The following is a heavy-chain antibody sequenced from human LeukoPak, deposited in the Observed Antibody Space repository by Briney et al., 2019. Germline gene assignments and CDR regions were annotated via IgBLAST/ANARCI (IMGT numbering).Heavy chain of an antibody. CDR2: IYYSGST. CDR1: GGSISSGGYY. J-gene: IGHJ4*02. CDR3: ARKSSSAFDY. Sequence: SQTLSLTCTVSGGSISSGGYYWSWIRQHPGKGLEWIGYIYYSGSTYYNPSLKSRVTISVDTSKNQFPLKLSSVTAADTAVYYCARKSSSAFDYWGQGTLVTVSS. V-gene: IGHV4-31*03. D-gene: IGHD2-15*01.